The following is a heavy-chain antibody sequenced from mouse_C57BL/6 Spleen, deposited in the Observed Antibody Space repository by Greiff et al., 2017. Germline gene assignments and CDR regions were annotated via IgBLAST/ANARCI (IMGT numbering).Heavy chain of an antibody. Sequence: VQLQQPGAELVKPGASVKLSCKASGYTFTSYWMHWVKQRPGQGLEWIGMIHPNSGSTNYNEKFKSKATLTVDKASSTAYMQISSLTSEDSAVSYCSRALYYGSSYWCFGVWGTGTTVTVSS. CDR2: IHPNSGST. V-gene: IGHV1-64*01. CDR1: GYTFTSYW. D-gene: IGHD1-1*01. CDR3: SRALYYGSSYWCFGV. J-gene: IGHJ1*03.